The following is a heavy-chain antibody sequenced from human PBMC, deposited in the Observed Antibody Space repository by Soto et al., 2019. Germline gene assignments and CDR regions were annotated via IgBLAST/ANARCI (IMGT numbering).Heavy chain of an antibody. D-gene: IGHD4-4*01. V-gene: IGHV3-53*04. CDR2: IYSGGST. CDR1: GFSVSRNY. CDR3: ARGGNPNYY. J-gene: IGHJ4*02. Sequence: EVQLEESGGGLVQPGGSLRLSCVVSGFSVSRNYMSWVRQAPGKGLEWVSVIYSGGSTYYADSVKGRFTISRHNSKNTLYLQMNSLRAEDTAVYYCARGGNPNYYWGQETLVTVSS.